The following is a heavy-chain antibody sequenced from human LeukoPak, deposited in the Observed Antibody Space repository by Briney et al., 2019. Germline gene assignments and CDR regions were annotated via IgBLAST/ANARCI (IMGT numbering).Heavy chain of an antibody. V-gene: IGHV4-34*01. D-gene: IGHD2-2*01. CDR3: VRGNIVVVPAAIGRHWFDP. J-gene: IGHJ5*02. CDR1: GGSFSGYY. Sequence: PSETLSLTCAVYGGSFSGYYWSWIRQPPGKGLEWIGEINHSGSTNYNPSLKSRVTISVDTSKNQFSLKLSSVTAADTAVYYCVRGNIVVVPAAIGRHWFDPWGQGTLVTVSS. CDR2: INHSGST.